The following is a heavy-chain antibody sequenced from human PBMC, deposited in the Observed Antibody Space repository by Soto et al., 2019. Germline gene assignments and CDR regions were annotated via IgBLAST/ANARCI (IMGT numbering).Heavy chain of an antibody. V-gene: IGHV4-34*01. CDR1: GGSFSGYY. CDR2: INHSGST. CDR3: ARVERYSYGRGGDY. J-gene: IGHJ4*02. Sequence: PSETLSLTCAVYGGSFSGYYWSWIRQPPGKGLEWIGEINHSGSTNYNPSLKSRVTISVDTSKNQFSLKLSSVTAADTAVYYCARVERYSYGRGGDYWGQGTLVTVSS. D-gene: IGHD5-18*01.